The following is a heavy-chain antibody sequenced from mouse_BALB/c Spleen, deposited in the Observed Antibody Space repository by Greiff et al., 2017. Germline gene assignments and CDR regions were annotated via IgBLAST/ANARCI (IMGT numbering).Heavy chain of an antibody. CDR1: GFTFTSYC. Sequence: QVQLQQSGAELVRPGASVKLSCTASGFTFTSYCINWVKQRPGQGLEWMGNIYPSDSYTNYNPKFKDKATLTVDKSSSTAYMQLSSPTTEDSAVYYCTRWGNYGGYDALDYWGQGTPVTVSS. D-gene: IGHD2-1*01. J-gene: IGHJ4*01. CDR3: TRWGNYGGYDALDY. V-gene: IGHV1-69*02. CDR2: IYPSDSYT.